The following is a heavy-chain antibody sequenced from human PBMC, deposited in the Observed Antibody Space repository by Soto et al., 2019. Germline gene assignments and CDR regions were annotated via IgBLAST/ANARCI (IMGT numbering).Heavy chain of an antibody. CDR1: GFTFSSYG. Sequence: GSLRLSCAASGFTFSSYGMHWVRQAPGKGLEWVAVISYDGSNKYYADSVKGRFTISRDNSKNTLYLQMNSLRAEDTAVYYCAKDERFGELLGTYYYYYYMDVWGKGTTVTVSS. D-gene: IGHD3-10*01. V-gene: IGHV3-30*18. J-gene: IGHJ6*03. CDR3: AKDERFGELLGTYYYYYYMDV. CDR2: ISYDGSNK.